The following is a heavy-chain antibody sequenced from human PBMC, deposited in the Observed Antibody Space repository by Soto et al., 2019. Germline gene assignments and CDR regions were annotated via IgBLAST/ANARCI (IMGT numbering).Heavy chain of an antibody. J-gene: IGHJ4*02. Sequence: QVQLVQSGAEVKKPGSSVKVSCKASGGTFSSYAISWVRQAPGQGLEWMGGIIPIFGTANYAQKFQGRVTITADESTSTAYMELSSLRSEDTAVYYCARDGSKGYSYPLGWYFDYWGQGTLVTVSS. D-gene: IGHD5-18*01. CDR3: ARDGSKGYSYPLGWYFDY. V-gene: IGHV1-69*12. CDR1: GGTFSSYA. CDR2: IIPIFGTA.